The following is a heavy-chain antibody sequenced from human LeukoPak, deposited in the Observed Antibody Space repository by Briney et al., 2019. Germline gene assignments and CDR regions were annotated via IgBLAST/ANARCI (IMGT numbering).Heavy chain of an antibody. CDR2: ITSTSSYI. V-gene: IGHV3-21*01. CDR3: ARDPYSGSYGDYYYYYMDV. D-gene: IGHD1-26*01. J-gene: IGHJ6*03. CDR1: GFTFSNYN. Sequence: PWGSLSLSCAASGFTFSNYNMNWVRQAPGKGLEWVSSITSTSSYIYYADSVKGRFTISRDNAENSLYLQMNSLRAEDTAVYYCARDPYSGSYGDYYYYYMDVWGKGTTVIISS.